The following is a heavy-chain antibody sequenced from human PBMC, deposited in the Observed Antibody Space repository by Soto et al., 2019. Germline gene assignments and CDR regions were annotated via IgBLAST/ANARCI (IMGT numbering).Heavy chain of an antibody. CDR2: IIPIFGTA. CDR3: ARGGYYYDSSGYKVGWFDP. V-gene: IGHV1-69*13. D-gene: IGHD3-22*01. Sequence: SVKVSCKASGGTFSSYAISWVRQAPGQGLEWMGGIIPIFGTANYAQKFQGRVTITADESTSTAYMELSSLRSEDTAVYYCARGGYYYDSSGYKVGWFDPWGQGTLVTVSS. J-gene: IGHJ5*02. CDR1: GGTFSSYA.